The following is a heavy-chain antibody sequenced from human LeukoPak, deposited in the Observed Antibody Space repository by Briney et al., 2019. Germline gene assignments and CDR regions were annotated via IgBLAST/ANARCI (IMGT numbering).Heavy chain of an antibody. CDR3: ATDGGNHNFNY. V-gene: IGHV1-2*06. CDR2: IILNGGAT. Sequence: ASVKVSCKASGFTFTDYYLHWVRQAPGQGLEWMGRIILNGGATNYAQKFQGRVILTRDTSISTAYMELSRQTSDDTAVYYCATDGGNHNFNYWGQGTLVTVSS. CDR1: GFTFTDYY. D-gene: IGHD1-14*01. J-gene: IGHJ4*02.